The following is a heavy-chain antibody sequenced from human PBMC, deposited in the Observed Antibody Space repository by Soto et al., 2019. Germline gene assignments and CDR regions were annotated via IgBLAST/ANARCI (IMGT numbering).Heavy chain of an antibody. V-gene: IGHV1-2*04. CDR2: INPNSGGT. Sequence: GASVKVSCKASGYTFTGYYMHWVRQAPGQGLEWMGWINPNSGGTNYAQKFQGWVTMTRDTSISTAYMELSRLRSDDTAVYYFATEGRYCSGGSCYAAGFDFWGQGTLVTVSS. CDR3: ATEGRYCSGGSCYAAGFDF. CDR1: GYTFTGYY. D-gene: IGHD2-15*01. J-gene: IGHJ4*02.